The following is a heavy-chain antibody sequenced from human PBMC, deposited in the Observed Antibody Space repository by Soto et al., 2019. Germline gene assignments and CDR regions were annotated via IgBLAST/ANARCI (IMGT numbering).Heavy chain of an antibody. CDR2: INPNGGST. D-gene: IGHD1-26*01. CDR1: GYTFTNYH. CDR3: ARDIVGATLGY. J-gene: IGHJ4*02. Sequence: ASVKVSCKASGYTFTNYHMHGVRQAPGQGLEWMGKINPNGGSTSYAQKFQGRVTMTRDTSTSTVYMESSSLRSEDTAVYYCARDIVGATLGYWGQGTLVTVSS. V-gene: IGHV1-46*01.